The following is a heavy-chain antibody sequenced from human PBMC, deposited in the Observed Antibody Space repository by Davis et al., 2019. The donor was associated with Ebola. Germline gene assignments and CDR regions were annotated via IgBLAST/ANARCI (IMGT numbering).Heavy chain of an antibody. CDR1: GFTFNNYA. CDR3: AKEGSGYQLPDNYYYFMDV. Sequence: GGSLRLSCAASGFTFNNYAMNWVRQAPGKGLEWVSGLNISGLTTYYADSVKGRFTISRDNSKKTLYLQMNSLRAEDTAVYYCAKEGSGYQLPDNYYYFMDVWGKGTTVTVSS. CDR2: LNISGLTT. V-gene: IGHV3-23*01. J-gene: IGHJ6*03. D-gene: IGHD2-2*01.